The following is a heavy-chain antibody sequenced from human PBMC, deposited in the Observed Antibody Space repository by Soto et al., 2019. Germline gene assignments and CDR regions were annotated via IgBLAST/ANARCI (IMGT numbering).Heavy chain of an antibody. CDR3: ARVIGGRKLFDY. V-gene: IGHV4-59*01. Sequence: SETLSLTCTVSGVSISSYFWSWIRQPTGKGLEWIGHIHYSGTTNYNPSFRSRVSMSLDTSKNHFSLRLTSVAAADTAFYYCARVIGGRKLFDYWGQGTLVTVSS. J-gene: IGHJ4*02. CDR2: IHYSGTT. CDR1: GVSISSYF. D-gene: IGHD3-16*01.